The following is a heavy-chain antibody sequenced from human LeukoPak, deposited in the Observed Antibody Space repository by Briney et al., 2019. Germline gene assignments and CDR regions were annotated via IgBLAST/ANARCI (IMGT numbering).Heavy chain of an antibody. V-gene: IGHV3-23*01. D-gene: IGHD4-17*01. J-gene: IGHJ4*02. CDR3: AKIETARAATLRGFEY. CDR1: GSTFTSYA. CDR2: TGGSGGST. Sequence: PRGSLRPSCAAFGSTFTSYAMSWVRQAPGKGLEWVARTGGSGGSTYYEDSGKGRFTISRDNSKNTPYLQMNSLGVEDTAVYYCAKIETARAATLRGFEYGGQGTLVTVSS.